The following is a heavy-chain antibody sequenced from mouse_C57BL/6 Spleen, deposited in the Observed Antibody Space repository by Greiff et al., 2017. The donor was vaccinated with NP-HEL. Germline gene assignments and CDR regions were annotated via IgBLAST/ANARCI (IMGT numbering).Heavy chain of an antibody. D-gene: IGHD1-1*01. V-gene: IGHV1-52*01. CDR1: GYTFTSYW. CDR3: ARNYYGSSRWLAY. Sequence: QVQLQQPGAELVRPGSSVKLSCKASGYTFTSYWMHWVKQRPIQGLEWIGNIDPSDSETHYNQKFKDKATLTVDKSSSTAYMQLSSLTSEDSAVYFGARNYYGSSRWLAYWGQGTLVTVSA. J-gene: IGHJ3*01. CDR2: IDPSDSET.